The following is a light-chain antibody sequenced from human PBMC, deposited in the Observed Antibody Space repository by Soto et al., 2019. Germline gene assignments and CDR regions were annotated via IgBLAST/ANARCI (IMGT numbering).Light chain of an antibody. Sequence: QFALTQPPSVSGSPGQSVTISCTGTSSDIGSYDRVSWYQQPPGTAPRLMIYEVTNRPSGVPDRFSGSKSGNTASPTISGLQPEDETDYYCTSFTTSKTYIFGTGTKVTVL. V-gene: IGLV2-18*02. J-gene: IGLJ1*01. CDR2: EVT. CDR3: TSFTTSKTYI. CDR1: SSDIGSYDR.